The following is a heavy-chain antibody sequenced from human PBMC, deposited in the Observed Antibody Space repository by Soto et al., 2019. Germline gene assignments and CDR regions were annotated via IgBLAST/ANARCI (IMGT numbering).Heavy chain of an antibody. Sequence: ASVKVSCKACGCTFTSYDINWVGQAAGQGREWMGWMNPNSGNTGYAQKFQGRVTMTRNTSISTAYMELSSLRSEDTAVYYCARDRSSRRMVIARNDAFDIWGQGTMVTVSS. D-gene: IGHD3-22*01. CDR2: MNPNSGNT. CDR1: GCTFTSYD. J-gene: IGHJ3*02. CDR3: ARDRSSRRMVIARNDAFDI. V-gene: IGHV1-8*01.